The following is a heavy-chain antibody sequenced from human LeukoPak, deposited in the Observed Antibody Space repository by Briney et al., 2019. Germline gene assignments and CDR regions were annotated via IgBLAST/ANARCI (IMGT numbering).Heavy chain of an antibody. CDR1: GFTFSSYA. CDR2: ISYDGSNK. CDR3: AREYCSSTSWYYGMDV. D-gene: IGHD2-2*01. J-gene: IGHJ6*02. V-gene: IGHV3-30-3*01. Sequence: GGSLRLSCAASGFTFSSYAMHWVRQAPGKGLERVAVISYDGSNKYYADSVKGRFTISRDNSKNTLYLQMNSLRAEDTAVYYCAREYCSSTSWYYGMDVWGQGTTVTVSS.